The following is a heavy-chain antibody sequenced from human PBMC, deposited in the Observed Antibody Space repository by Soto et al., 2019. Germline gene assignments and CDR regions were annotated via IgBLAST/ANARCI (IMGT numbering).Heavy chain of an antibody. CDR2: IYYSGST. D-gene: IGHD2-2*02. V-gene: IGHV4-30-4*01. J-gene: IGHJ6*02. CDR3: ARDPLAALVPDAIGKDV. Sequence: TLSLTCTVSGGSISSGDYYWSWIRQPPGKGLEWIGYIYYSGSTYYNPSLKSRVTISVDASKNQFSLKLSSVTAADTAVYYCARDPLAALVPDAIGKDVWGQGTTVTVSS. CDR1: GGSISSGDYY.